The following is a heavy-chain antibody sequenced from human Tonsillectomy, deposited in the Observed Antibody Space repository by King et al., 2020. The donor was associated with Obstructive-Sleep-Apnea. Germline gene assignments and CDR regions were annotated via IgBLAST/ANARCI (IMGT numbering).Heavy chain of an antibody. Sequence: VQLQESGPGQVKPSETLSLACTVSGGSISSYYWSWIRQPPGKGLEWIGYLYYSGSTNYNPSLKSRVTMSVDTSKNQFSLKLTSVTAADTAVYYCARGAYVDTPMVTYYYAMDVWGQGTTVTVSS. J-gene: IGHJ6*02. V-gene: IGHV4-59*01. CDR3: ARGAYVDTPMVTYYYAMDV. CDR1: GGSISSYY. CDR2: LYYSGST. D-gene: IGHD5-18*01.